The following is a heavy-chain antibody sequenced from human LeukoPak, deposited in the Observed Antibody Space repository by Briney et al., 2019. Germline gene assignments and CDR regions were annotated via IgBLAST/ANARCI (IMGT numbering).Heavy chain of an antibody. J-gene: IGHJ4*02. Sequence: SETLSLTCTVSGGSISSSTYYWGWIRQPPGKGLEWIASMYYIGSTYYNPSLQSRVTISQDTSKNQFSLKLTSVTAADTAVYYCARVFYGPNYFDYWGQGTLVTVSS. CDR1: GGSISSSTYY. CDR3: ARVFYGPNYFDY. V-gene: IGHV4-39*07. CDR2: MYYIGST. D-gene: IGHD4/OR15-4a*01.